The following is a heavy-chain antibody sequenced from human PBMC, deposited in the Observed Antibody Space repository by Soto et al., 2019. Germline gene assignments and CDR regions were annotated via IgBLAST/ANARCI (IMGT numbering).Heavy chain of an antibody. CDR2: LSSSGGGT. J-gene: IGHJ4*02. V-gene: IGHV3-23*01. CDR3: ARLRSGYVTGFDF. D-gene: IGHD3-3*01. Sequence: EVQLLESGGDLVQPGGSLRLSCAASGFTFSNHAMSWVRQAPGKGLEWVSGLSSSGGGTYYADSVKGRFTISRDNSKNTLYLQMNSLRAEDAAFYYCARLRSGYVTGFDFWGLGTLVTVSS. CDR1: GFTFSNHA.